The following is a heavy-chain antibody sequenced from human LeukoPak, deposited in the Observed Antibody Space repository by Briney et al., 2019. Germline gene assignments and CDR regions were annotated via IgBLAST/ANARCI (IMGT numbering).Heavy chain of an antibody. CDR2: ISGSASAI. V-gene: IGHV3-48*03. CDR3: VSASGGLLDY. Sequence: PGGSLRLSCAASGFTFSSYEMNWVREAPGQGLEWFSYISGSASAIYYADSVKGRFTISRDNAKNSLLLQMNSLRADDTAVYYCVSASGGLLDYWGQGILVTVSS. J-gene: IGHJ4*02. CDR1: GFTFSSYE. D-gene: IGHD3-16*01.